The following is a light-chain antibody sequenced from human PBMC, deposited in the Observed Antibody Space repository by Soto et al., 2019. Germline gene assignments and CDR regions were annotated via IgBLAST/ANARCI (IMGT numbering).Light chain of an antibody. CDR3: SSYTSSSTLYV. CDR1: SSDVGGYNY. CDR2: DVS. J-gene: IGLJ1*01. Sequence: QSALTQPASVSGSPGHSITISCTGTSSDVGGYNYVSWYQQHPGKAPKLMIYDVSNRPSGVSNRFSGSKSGNTASLTISGPQAEDEADYYCSSYTSSSTLYVFGTGTKVTVL. V-gene: IGLV2-14*01.